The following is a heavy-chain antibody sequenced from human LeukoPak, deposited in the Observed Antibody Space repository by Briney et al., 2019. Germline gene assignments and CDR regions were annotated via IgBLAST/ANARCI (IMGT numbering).Heavy chain of an antibody. Sequence: GGSLRLSCAGSGFSFSDSAMHWVRQASGGGLEWVGRFRSKANNDATAYAASVKGRFTISRDDSKNTVYLQMNSLRAEDTAVYYCAKDKVYYYESSGYLDYWGQGILVTVSS. V-gene: IGHV3-73*01. CDR1: GFSFSDSA. D-gene: IGHD3-22*01. CDR2: FRSKANNDAT. J-gene: IGHJ4*02. CDR3: AKDKVYYYESSGYLDY.